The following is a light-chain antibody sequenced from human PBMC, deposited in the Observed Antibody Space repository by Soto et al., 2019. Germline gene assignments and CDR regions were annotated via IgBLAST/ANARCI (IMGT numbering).Light chain of an antibody. V-gene: IGLV2-14*01. J-gene: IGLJ2*01. CDR2: EVS. Sequence: QSALTQPASVSGSPGQSITISCTGTSSDVGGYNYVSWYQQHPGKAPKLMIYEVSNRPSGVSNRFSGSKSGNTASLTISGLQAEDEADYYCSSYTSSSTLGVFGGGTKPPS. CDR3: SSYTSSSTLGV. CDR1: SSDVGGYNY.